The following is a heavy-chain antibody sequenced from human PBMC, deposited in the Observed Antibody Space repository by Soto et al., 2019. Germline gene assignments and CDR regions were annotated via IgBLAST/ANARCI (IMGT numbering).Heavy chain of an antibody. CDR2: IIPILGIA. CDR3: ASPIVATNIGLDY. V-gene: IGHV1-69*02. D-gene: IGHD5-12*01. J-gene: IGHJ4*02. CDR1: GGTFSSYT. Sequence: GASVKVSCKASGGTFSSYTISWVRQAPGQGLEWMGRIIPILGIANYAQKFQGRVTITADKSTSTAYMELSSLRSEDTAVYYCASPIVATNIGLDYWGQGTLVTVSS.